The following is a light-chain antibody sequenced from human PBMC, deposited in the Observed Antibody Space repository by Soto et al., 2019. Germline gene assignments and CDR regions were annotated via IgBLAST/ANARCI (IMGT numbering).Light chain of an antibody. J-gene: IGLJ2*01. CDR2: DVI. CDR1: GSDIGAYTY. CDR3: SSFVGGDSFDVI. V-gene: IGLV2-8*01. Sequence: QSALTQPPSASGSPGQSVTISCTGTGSDIGAYTYVSWYQQYPGKAPKVMIYDVIKRPSGVPDRFSGSKSGNTASLTGSGLRADDEAVYYCSSFVGGDSFDVIFGGGTKLTVL.